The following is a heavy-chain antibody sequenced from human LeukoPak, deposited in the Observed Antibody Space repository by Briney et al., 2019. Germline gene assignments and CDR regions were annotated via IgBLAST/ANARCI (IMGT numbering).Heavy chain of an antibody. J-gene: IGHJ1*01. Sequence: GGSLRLSCAASGVTFSRHVMHWVRQAPGKGLVWVSRIKSDGSTRYADSVKGRFTISRDNAKNTVSLQMNSLRAEDTGVYYCARAPSEIGGYYPEYFRHWGQGTLVTVSP. CDR3: ARAPSEIGGYYPEYFRH. D-gene: IGHD3-22*01. CDR1: GVTFSRHV. CDR2: IKSDGST. V-gene: IGHV3-74*01.